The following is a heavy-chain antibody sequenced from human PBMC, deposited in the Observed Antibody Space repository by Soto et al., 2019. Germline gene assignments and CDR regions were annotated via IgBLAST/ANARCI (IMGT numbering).Heavy chain of an antibody. CDR1: GGSISSGDYY. V-gene: IGHV4-30-4*01. D-gene: IGHD3-22*01. CDR2: IYYSGST. CDR3: ARGTSLNYYDSSGYATLFDY. Sequence: QVQLQESGPGLVKPSQTLSLTCTVSGGSISSGDYYWSWIRQPPGKGLEWIGYIYYSGSTYYNPSLKSRVTISVDTSKNQFSLKLSSVTAADTAVYYCARGTSLNYYDSSGYATLFDYWGQGTLVTVSS. J-gene: IGHJ4*02.